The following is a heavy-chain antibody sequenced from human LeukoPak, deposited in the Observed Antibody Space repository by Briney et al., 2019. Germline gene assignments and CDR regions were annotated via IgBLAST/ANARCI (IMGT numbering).Heavy chain of an antibody. CDR2: IKQDGSEK. CDR1: GFTFSSYW. Sequence: GGSLRLSCAASGFTFSSYWMSWVRQAPGKGLEWVANIKQDGSEKYYVDSVKGRFTISRDNAKNSLYLQMNSLRAEDTAVYYCARWGEWVGVSGSHYYGMDVWGQGTTVTVSS. V-gene: IGHV3-7*01. D-gene: IGHD3-10*01. CDR3: ARWGEWVGVSGSHYYGMDV. J-gene: IGHJ6*02.